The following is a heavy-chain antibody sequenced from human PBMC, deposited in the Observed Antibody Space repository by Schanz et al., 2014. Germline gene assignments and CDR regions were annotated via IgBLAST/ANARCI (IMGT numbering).Heavy chain of an antibody. CDR2: INPNSGDT. J-gene: IGHJ5*02. V-gene: IGHV1-2*02. D-gene: IGHD2-2*01. CDR3: ARDGNQPLDA. CDR1: GYTFAVYY. Sequence: QVQLVQSGAEVKKPGASVKVSCKASGYTFAVYYIHWVRQAPGQGLEFMGWINPNSGDTEYGQQLKGRVPLPRETSISTAYMELSSLTSDDTAVYYCARDGNQPLDAWGQGTLVTVSS.